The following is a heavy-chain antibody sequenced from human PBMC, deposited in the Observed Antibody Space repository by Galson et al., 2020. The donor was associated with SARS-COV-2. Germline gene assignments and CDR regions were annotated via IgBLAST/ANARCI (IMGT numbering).Heavy chain of an antibody. V-gene: IGHV4-39*01. D-gene: IGHD3-22*01. Sequence: ETSETRSLTCTVSGGSISSSSYYWGWIRQPPGKGLEWIGSIYYSGSTYYNPSLKSRVTISVDTSKNQFSLKLSSVTAADTAVYYCARQENLNYYDSSAEERRSYYFDYWGQGTLVTVSS. CDR1: GGSISSSSYY. J-gene: IGHJ4*02. CDR3: ARQENLNYYDSSAEERRSYYFDY. CDR2: IYYSGST.